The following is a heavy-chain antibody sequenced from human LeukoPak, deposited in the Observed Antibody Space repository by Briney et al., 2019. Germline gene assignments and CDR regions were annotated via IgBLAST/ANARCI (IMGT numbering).Heavy chain of an antibody. CDR3: ARGFVGYCSSGSCPLLNY. Sequence: GGSLRLSCTVSGFTFSDYYMSWVRQAPGKGLEWVSYISSSGSMLHYADSVEGRFTISRDNAKNSLYLQMSSLRVEDTAVYYCARGFVGYCSSGSCPLLNYWGQGTLVTVSS. V-gene: IGHV3-11*04. D-gene: IGHD2-15*01. J-gene: IGHJ4*02. CDR2: ISSSGSML. CDR1: GFTFSDYY.